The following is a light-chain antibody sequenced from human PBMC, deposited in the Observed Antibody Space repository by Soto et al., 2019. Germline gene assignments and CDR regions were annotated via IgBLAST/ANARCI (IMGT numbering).Light chain of an antibody. CDR3: SSYTSSSTLVV. V-gene: IGLV2-14*01. Sequence: QSALTQPASVSGSPGQSITISCTGTSXDVGNYNYVSWYQQHPGKAPKLMIYGVTNRPSGVSNRFSGSKSGNTASLTISGLQAEDEADYYCSSYTSSSTLVVFGGGTQLTVL. CDR1: SXDVGNYNY. J-gene: IGLJ3*02. CDR2: GVT.